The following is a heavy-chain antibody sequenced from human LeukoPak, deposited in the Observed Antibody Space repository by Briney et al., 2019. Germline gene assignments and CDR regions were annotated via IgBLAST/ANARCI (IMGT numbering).Heavy chain of an antibody. CDR1: GFTFSSYT. CDR2: MNWNGGST. Sequence: GGSLRLSCAASGFTFSSYTMTWVRQAPGKGLEWVSGMNWNGGSTVYADSVKGRFTIFRDNAKNSLSLQMNSLRAEDTALYYCARVGTISFYYYYYMDVWGKGTTVTVSS. J-gene: IGHJ6*03. D-gene: IGHD2-2*01. CDR3: ARVGTISFYYYYYMDV. V-gene: IGHV3-20*04.